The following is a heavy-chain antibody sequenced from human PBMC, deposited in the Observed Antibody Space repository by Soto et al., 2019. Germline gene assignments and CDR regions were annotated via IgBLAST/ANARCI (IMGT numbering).Heavy chain of an antibody. J-gene: IGHJ4*02. CDR2: ISAYNGNT. Sequence: GASVKVSCKASGYTFTIYGISWVRQAPGQGLEWMGWISAYNGNTNYAQKFQGWVTMTRDTSISTAYMELSRLRSDDTAVYYCARDGEYSSSSGLFDYWGQGTLVTVSS. CDR3: ARDGEYSSSSGLFDY. D-gene: IGHD6-6*01. V-gene: IGHV1-18*01. CDR1: GYTFTIYG.